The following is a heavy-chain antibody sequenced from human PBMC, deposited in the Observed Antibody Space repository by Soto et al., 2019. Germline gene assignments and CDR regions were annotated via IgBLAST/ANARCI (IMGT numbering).Heavy chain of an antibody. CDR2: NSAYNGDT. D-gene: IGHD1-1*01. Sequence: QVQLLQSGAEVKKPGASVKVSCKASGYTFTNYGITWVRQAPGQGLEWMGWNSAYNGDTHYTQRLQGRVTMTTDTSPRPAYMGQGGLRSDGTAVYYRGRMRQLVGYFYYHLDVWGKGTTVTVSS. V-gene: IGHV1-18*01. CDR3: GRMRQLVGYFYYHLDV. J-gene: IGHJ6*03. CDR1: GYTFTNYG.